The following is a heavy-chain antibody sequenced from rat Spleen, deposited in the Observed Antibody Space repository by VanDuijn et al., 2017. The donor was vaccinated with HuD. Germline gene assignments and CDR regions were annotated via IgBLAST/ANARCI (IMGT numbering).Heavy chain of an antibody. J-gene: IGHJ2*01. Sequence: EVQLVESGGGLVQPGRSLKLSCAASGFTFSNFGMHWIRQAPTKGLEWVASISVSGGSTYYRDSVKGRFTISRDNAKSTLYLQMDSLRSEDTATYYCARGEREFDYWGQGVMVTVSS. CDR3: ARGEREFDY. CDR2: ISVSGGST. V-gene: IGHV5-19*01. D-gene: IGHD4-1*01. CDR1: GFTFSNFG.